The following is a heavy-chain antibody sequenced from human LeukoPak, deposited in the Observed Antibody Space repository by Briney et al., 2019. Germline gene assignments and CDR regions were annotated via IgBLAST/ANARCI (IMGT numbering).Heavy chain of an antibody. Sequence: PGGSLRLSCSASGFTFNTYAMHWVRQAPGKGLQYVSGITSNGGSTYYADSVKGRFTISRDNSKNTLYLQMSSLRAEDTAVYYCVRYSGIYVYWGQGTLITVSS. CDR3: VRYSGIYVY. CDR2: ITSNGGST. CDR1: GFTFNTYA. J-gene: IGHJ4*02. V-gene: IGHV3-64D*09. D-gene: IGHD6-13*01.